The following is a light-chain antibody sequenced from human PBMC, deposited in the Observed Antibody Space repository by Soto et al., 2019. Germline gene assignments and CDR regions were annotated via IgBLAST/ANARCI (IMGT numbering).Light chain of an antibody. CDR3: QQYEAYPLT. Sequence: DIQLTQSPSTLSASVGDRVTITCRASQSINSWLAWYQQKPGKAPKLLVYKASSLESGVPSRFSGSGSGTEFTLTISTLQPDDFATYYCQQYEAYPLTFGGGIKVEI. CDR2: KAS. J-gene: IGKJ4*01. V-gene: IGKV1-5*03. CDR1: QSINSW.